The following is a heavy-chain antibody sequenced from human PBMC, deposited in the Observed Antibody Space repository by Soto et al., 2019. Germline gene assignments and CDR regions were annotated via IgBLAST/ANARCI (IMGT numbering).Heavy chain of an antibody. V-gene: IGHV3-30*18. Sequence: GGSLRLACTDSGFSFNTYVMDWVRQAPGKGLEWVARILYDGSKEYYADPVKGRFTISRDNSKNTLYLQMDRLRGEDTAVYFCAKGLALMADHWGQGTPVTVSS. CDR1: GFSFNTYV. CDR2: ILYDGSKE. D-gene: IGHD2-21*01. CDR3: AKGLALMADH. J-gene: IGHJ4*02.